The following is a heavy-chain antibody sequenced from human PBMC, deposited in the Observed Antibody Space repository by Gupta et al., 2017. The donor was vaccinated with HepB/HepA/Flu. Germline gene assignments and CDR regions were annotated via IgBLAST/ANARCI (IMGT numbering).Heavy chain of an antibody. CDR1: GFTFSSYG. Sequence: QVQLVESGGGVVQPGRSLRLSCAASGFTFSSYGMHWVRQAPGKGLEWVAVIWHDGSNKYYADSVKGRFTISRDNSKNTLYLQMNSLRAEDTAVYYCARDLYYHDSRGFLGPGDFWGQGTLVTVSS. CDR2: IWHDGSNK. J-gene: IGHJ4*02. V-gene: IGHV3-33*01. CDR3: ARDLYYHDSRGFLGPGDF. D-gene: IGHD3-22*01.